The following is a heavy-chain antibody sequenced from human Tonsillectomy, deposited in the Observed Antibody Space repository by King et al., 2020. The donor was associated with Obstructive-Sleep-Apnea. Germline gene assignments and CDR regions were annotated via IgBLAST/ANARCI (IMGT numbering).Heavy chain of an antibody. D-gene: IGHD5-18*01. CDR3: ARGRGYNYGLLDY. CDR1: GFTFSTYN. V-gene: IGHV3-48*01. CDR2: ISSSSSTI. Sequence: QLVQSGGGLVQPGGFLRLSCAASGFTFSTYNMNWVRQAPGKGLEWVSYISSSSSTIFYPDSVKGRFTVSRDNAKNSLYLQMNSLRAEDTAVYYCARGRGYNYGLLDYWGQGTLVTVSS. J-gene: IGHJ4*02.